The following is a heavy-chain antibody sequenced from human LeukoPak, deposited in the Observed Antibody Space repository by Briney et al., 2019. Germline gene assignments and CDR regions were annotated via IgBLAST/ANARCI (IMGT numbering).Heavy chain of an antibody. V-gene: IGHV4-59*08. CDR2: IYDSGST. Sequence: SETLSLTCTVSGGSISTYSWTWIRQPPGKGLEWIGYIYDSGSTNYNPSLKSRVTISVDTSKNQFSLKLNSVTAADTAVYYCARQWKFWGQGTLVTVSS. CDR3: ARQWKF. J-gene: IGHJ4*02. D-gene: IGHD1-1*01. CDR1: GGSISTYS.